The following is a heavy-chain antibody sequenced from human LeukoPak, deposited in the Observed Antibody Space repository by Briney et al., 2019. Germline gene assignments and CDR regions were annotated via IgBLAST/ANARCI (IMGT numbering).Heavy chain of an antibody. CDR1: GYTFTDYY. V-gene: IGHV1-2*02. CDR3: ARVYRQYNGFDV. D-gene: IGHD6-6*01. Sequence: ASVKVSCKGSGYTFTDYYIHWVRQPPAPAPECVGWINPHSGGTNYAQKFRGRVTMTRDTSLREGYMELSGLRLDDTAVCYCARVYRQYNGFDVWGQGTLVIVSS. CDR2: INPHSGGT. J-gene: IGHJ3*01.